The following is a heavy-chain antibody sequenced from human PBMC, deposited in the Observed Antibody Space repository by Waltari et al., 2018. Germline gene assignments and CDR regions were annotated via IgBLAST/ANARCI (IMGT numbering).Heavy chain of an antibody. CDR2: IIPIFGTA. V-gene: IGHV1-69*12. CDR3: ARELPYCSGGSCYADAFDI. CDR1: GGTFSSYT. Sequence: QVQLVQSGAEVKKPGSSVKVSCKASGGTFSSYTISWVRQAPGQGLEWMGGIIPIFGTANYAQKFQGRVTITADESTSTAYMELSSLRSEDTAVYYCARELPYCSGGSCYADAFDIWGQGTMVTVSS. D-gene: IGHD2-15*01. J-gene: IGHJ3*02.